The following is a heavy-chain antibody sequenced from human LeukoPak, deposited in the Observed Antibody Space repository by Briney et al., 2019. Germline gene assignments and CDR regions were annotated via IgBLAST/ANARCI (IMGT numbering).Heavy chain of an antibody. Sequence: ASVKVSCKASGYTFTSYGISWVRQAPGQGLEWMGWISAYNGNTNYAQKLQGRVTMTTDTSTSTAYMELRSLRSDDTAVYYCARDLALRHYYYCGMDVWGQGTTVTVSS. CDR3: ARDLALRHYYYCGMDV. CDR1: GYTFTSYG. V-gene: IGHV1-18*01. D-gene: IGHD5/OR15-5a*01. J-gene: IGHJ6*02. CDR2: ISAYNGNT.